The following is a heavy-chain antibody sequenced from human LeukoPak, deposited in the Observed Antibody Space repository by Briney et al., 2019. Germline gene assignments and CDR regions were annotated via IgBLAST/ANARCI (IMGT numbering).Heavy chain of an antibody. D-gene: IGHD3-10*01. CDR3: ARGGGSGSYYGNLRYYMDV. CDR2: IYTSGST. V-gene: IGHV4-61*02. Sequence: SQTLSLTCTVSGGSISSGSYYWSWIRQPAGKGLEWIGRIYTSGSTNYNPSLKSRVTMSVDTSKNQFSLKLSSVTAADTAVYYCARGGGSGSYYGNLRYYMDVWGKGTTVTISS. CDR1: GGSISSGSYY. J-gene: IGHJ6*03.